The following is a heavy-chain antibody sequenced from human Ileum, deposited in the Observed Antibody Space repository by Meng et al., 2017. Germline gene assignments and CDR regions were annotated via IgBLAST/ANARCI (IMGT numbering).Heavy chain of an antibody. CDR3: AREVIAGFNWIDP. D-gene: IGHD3-10*01. V-gene: IGHV6-1*01. CDR2: TYYRARWYN. J-gene: IGHJ5*02. Sequence: QAHAQPAAPELVTPPQPLSLPCALSGDSVSSNSVAWTWIRQSPSRGLEWLGRTYYRARWYNDYAVSVKSRMTINPDTSKNQFFLQLNSVTPEDTAVYYCAREVIAGFNWIDPWGQGTLVTVSS. CDR1: GDSVSSNSVA.